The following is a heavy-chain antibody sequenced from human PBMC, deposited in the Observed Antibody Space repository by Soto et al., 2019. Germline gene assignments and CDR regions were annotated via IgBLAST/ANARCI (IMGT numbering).Heavy chain of an antibody. CDR3: AKRRGDGYFDF. D-gene: IGHD7-27*01. Sequence: VQLVESGGGVVQPGRSLRLSCAASGFTFSSYAMHWVRRAPGKGLEWVSAIGGTSGSTYYADSVKGRFTISRDNSKNTLSLQMNSLRAEDTAIYYCAKRRGDGYFDFWGRGTLVTVSS. V-gene: IGHV3-23*04. J-gene: IGHJ2*01. CDR2: IGGTSGST. CDR1: GFTFSSYA.